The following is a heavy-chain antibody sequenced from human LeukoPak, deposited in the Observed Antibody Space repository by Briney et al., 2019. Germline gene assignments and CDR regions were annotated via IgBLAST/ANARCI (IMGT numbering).Heavy chain of an antibody. J-gene: IGHJ6*02. V-gene: IGHV1-69*13. CDR1: GGSFSSYD. Sequence: ASVRVSCKAAGGSFSSYDIGWVRQAPGQWLEWMGGNIPIFGTANYAQKFQGRVTITADESTSTAYMELSSLRSEDTAVYYCARETAMVAVDYYGMDVWGQGTTVTVSS. CDR3: ARETAMVAVDYYGMDV. CDR2: NIPIFGTA. D-gene: IGHD5-18*01.